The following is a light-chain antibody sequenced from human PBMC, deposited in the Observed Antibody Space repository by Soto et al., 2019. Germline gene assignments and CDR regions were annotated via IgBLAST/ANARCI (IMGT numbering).Light chain of an antibody. Sequence: SYELTPPLSVSVALGQTARITCGGNNIGSKNVHWYQQKPGQAPVVVIYRDTNRPSGIPERFSGSSSGNTATLTISRAQAGDEADYYCQVWDSSLVVFGGGTKLTVL. CDR2: RDT. V-gene: IGLV3-9*01. J-gene: IGLJ2*01. CDR1: NIGSKN. CDR3: QVWDSSLVV.